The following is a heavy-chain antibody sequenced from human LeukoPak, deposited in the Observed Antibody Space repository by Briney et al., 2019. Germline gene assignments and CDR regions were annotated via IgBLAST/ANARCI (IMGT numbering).Heavy chain of an antibody. CDR1: GFTFSSSA. CDR2: IWYDGSNK. D-gene: IGHD3-10*01. Sequence: GGSLRLSCAASGFTFSSSAMHWVRQAPGKGLEWVAVIWYDGSNKYYADSVKGRFTISRDNSKNTLYLQMNSLRAEDTAVYYCARDSHYYYGSGSPDYWGQGTLVTVSS. V-gene: IGHV3-33*08. J-gene: IGHJ4*02. CDR3: ARDSHYYYGSGSPDY.